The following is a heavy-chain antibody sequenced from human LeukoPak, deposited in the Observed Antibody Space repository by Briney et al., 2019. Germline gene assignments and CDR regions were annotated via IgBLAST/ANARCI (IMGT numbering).Heavy chain of an antibody. CDR1: GFAFSSYG. CDR2: IRYDGSNK. D-gene: IGHD3-3*01. Sequence: GGSLRLSCAASGFAFSSYGMHWVRQAPGKGLEWVAFIRYDGSNKYYADSVKGRFTISRDNSKNTLYLQMNSLRAEDTAVYYCAKEQPYYDFWSGFLAPGNDYWGQGTLVTVSS. V-gene: IGHV3-30*02. J-gene: IGHJ4*02. CDR3: AKEQPYYDFWSGFLAPGNDY.